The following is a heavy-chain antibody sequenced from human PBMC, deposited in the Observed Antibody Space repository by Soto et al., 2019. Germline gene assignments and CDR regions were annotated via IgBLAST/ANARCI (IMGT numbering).Heavy chain of an antibody. CDR3: ARELYYYDSSGYFDY. CDR1: GDSVSSNSAA. V-gene: IGHV6-1*01. J-gene: IGHJ4*02. CDR2: TYYRSKWYN. Sequence: KQSQTLSLTCAISGDSVSSNSAAWNWIRQSPSRGLEWLGRTYYRSKWYNDYAVSVKSRITINPDTSKNQFSLQLNSVTPEDTAVYYCARELYYYDSSGYFDYWGQGTLVTVSS. D-gene: IGHD3-22*01.